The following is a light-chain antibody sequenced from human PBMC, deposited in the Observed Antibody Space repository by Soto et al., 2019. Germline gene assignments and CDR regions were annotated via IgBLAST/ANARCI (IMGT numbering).Light chain of an antibody. J-gene: IGLJ2*01. CDR1: SSDVGGYNY. CDR3: SSYRKTTFPHVV. CDR2: EVS. V-gene: IGLV2-14*01. Sequence: QSVLTQPASVSGSPGQSITISCTGTSSDVGGYNYVSWYQQHPGKAPKLMIYEVSNRPSGVSNRFSGSKSGNTASLTISGLQAEDEADYYCSSYRKTTFPHVVFGGGTKLTVL.